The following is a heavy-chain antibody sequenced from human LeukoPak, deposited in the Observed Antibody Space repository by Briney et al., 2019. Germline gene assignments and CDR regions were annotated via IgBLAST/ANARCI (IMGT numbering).Heavy chain of an antibody. CDR3: ARRDYDSLDY. J-gene: IGHJ4*02. V-gene: IGHV3-30*04. Sequence: GGSLRLSCAASGFTFRNYAMVWVRQAPGRGLEWVAVISYDGSDKNYADSVKGRFTVSRDNSKNTLYLQVNSLRAEDTAVYYCARRDYDSLDYWGQGTLVTVSS. CDR2: ISYDGSDK. CDR1: GFTFRNYA. D-gene: IGHD3-22*01.